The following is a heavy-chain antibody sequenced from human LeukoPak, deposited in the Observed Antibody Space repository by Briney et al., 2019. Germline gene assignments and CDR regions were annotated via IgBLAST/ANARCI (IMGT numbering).Heavy chain of an antibody. J-gene: IGHJ4*02. CDR3: ARDHTYYYDSSGYYVFDY. V-gene: IGHV1-69*06. Sequence: HWASVKVSCKASGGTFSSYAISWVRQAPGQGLEWMGGIIPIFGTANYAQKFQGRVTITADKSTSTAYMELSSLRSEDTAVYYCARDHTYYYDSSGYYVFDYWGQGTLVTVSS. D-gene: IGHD3-22*01. CDR1: GGTFSSYA. CDR2: IIPIFGTA.